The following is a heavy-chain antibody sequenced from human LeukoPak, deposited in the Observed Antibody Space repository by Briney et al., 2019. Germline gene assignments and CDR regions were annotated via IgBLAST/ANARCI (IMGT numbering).Heavy chain of an antibody. Sequence: GRSLRLSCAASGFTFSSYGMHWVRQAPGKGLEWVAVIWYDGSNKYYADSVKGRFTISRDNSKNTLYLQMNSLRAEDPAVYFCARDSSGWTFDYWGQGPLVTVSS. V-gene: IGHV3-33*01. J-gene: IGHJ4*02. CDR3: ARDSSGWTFDY. CDR1: GFTFSSYG. CDR2: IWYDGSNK. D-gene: IGHD6-19*01.